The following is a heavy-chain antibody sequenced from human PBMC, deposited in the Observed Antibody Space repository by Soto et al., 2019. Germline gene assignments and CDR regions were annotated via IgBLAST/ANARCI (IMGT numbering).Heavy chain of an antibody. D-gene: IGHD2-2*01. J-gene: IGHJ5*02. CDR1: GYTFTSYA. CDR2: INAGNGNT. V-gene: IGHV1-3*01. CDR3: ARELVVVPAAIPRFRRHRRFDP. Sequence: QVQLVQSGAEVKKPGASVKVSCKASGYTFTSYAMHWVRQAPGQRLEWMGWINAGNGNTKYSQKFQGRVTITRDTSASTAYMELSSLRSEDTAVYYCARELVVVPAAIPRFRRHRRFDPWGQGTLVTVSS.